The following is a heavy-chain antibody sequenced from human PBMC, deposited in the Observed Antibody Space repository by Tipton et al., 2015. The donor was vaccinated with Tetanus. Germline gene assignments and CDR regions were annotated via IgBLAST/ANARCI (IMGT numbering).Heavy chain of an antibody. V-gene: IGHV4-4*07. CDR2: IYTSGST. D-gene: IGHD3-22*01. Sequence: TLSLTCTVSGGSISSYYWSWIRQPAGKGLEWIGRIYTSGSTNYNPSLKSRVIISVDTSKNQFSLRLNSVTAADTAVYYCARGKDSSNYYMDFDYWGQGTLVTVSS. J-gene: IGHJ4*02. CDR1: GGSISSYY. CDR3: ARGKDSSNYYMDFDY.